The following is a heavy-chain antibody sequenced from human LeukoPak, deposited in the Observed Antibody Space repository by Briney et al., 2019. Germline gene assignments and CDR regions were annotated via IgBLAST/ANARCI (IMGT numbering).Heavy chain of an antibody. V-gene: IGHV1-18*01. CDR2: ISAYNGNT. CDR1: GYTFTSYG. D-gene: IGHD3-22*01. Sequence: ASVKVSCKASGYTFTSYGISWVRQAPGQGLEWMGWISAYNGNTNYAQKLQGRVTMTTDTSTSTAYMELRSLGSDDTAVYYCARKTEAYYYDSSGPFDYWGQGTLVTVSS. J-gene: IGHJ4*02. CDR3: ARKTEAYYYDSSGPFDY.